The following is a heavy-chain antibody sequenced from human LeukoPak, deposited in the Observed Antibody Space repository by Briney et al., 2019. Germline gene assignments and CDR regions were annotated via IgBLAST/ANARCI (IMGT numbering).Heavy chain of an antibody. CDR2: INAGNGNT. CDR1: GYTFTSYA. CDR3: ARDQAGSYLYYYYYGMDV. Sequence: ASVKVSCKASGYTFTSYAMHWVRQAPGQRLEWMGWINAGNGNTKYSQKFQGRVTITRDTSASTAYMELSSLRSEDTAVYYCARDQAGSYLYYYYYGMDVWGQGTTVTVSS. D-gene: IGHD3-10*01. V-gene: IGHV1-3*01. J-gene: IGHJ6*02.